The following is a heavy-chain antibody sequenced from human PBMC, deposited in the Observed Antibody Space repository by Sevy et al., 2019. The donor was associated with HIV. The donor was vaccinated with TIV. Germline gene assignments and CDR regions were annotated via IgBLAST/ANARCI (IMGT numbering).Heavy chain of an antibody. CDR2: ISNDGSKE. D-gene: IGHD2-21*02. Sequence: GGSLRLSCAASGFTFSNHALHWVRQGPGKGLEWVALISNDGSKEYYADSVEGRFTISRESSNNTLYLQMNSLRVDDPAVYFWAWVERICGGDCRYFQAWGQGTLVTVSS. V-gene: IGHV3-30*04. J-gene: IGHJ1*01. CDR1: GFTFSNHA. CDR3: AWVERICGGDCRYFQA.